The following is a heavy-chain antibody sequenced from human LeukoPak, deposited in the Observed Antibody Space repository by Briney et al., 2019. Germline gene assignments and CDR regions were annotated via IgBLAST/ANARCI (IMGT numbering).Heavy chain of an antibody. J-gene: IGHJ5*02. V-gene: IGHV1-2*02. CDR1: QYTFSSYA. Sequence: GASVKVSCRASQYTFSSYALNWVRQAPGQGLEWMGWINPNSGGTNYAQKFQGRVTMTRDTSISTAYMELSRLRSDDTAVYYCARDVRFRGVVVPAAPYSSSWGQGTLVTVSS. D-gene: IGHD2-2*01. CDR2: INPNSGGT. CDR3: ARDVRFRGVVVPAAPYSSS.